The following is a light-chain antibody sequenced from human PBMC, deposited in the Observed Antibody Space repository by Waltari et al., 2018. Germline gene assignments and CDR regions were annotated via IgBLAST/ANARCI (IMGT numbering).Light chain of an antibody. Sequence: SYVLTQPPSVSVASGQTARITCGGNNIGSKSVHWYQQKPGQAPVLVVYDDRDRPSGIPERFSGSNSGNTATLTISRVEAGDEADYYCQGWDSSTDHVVFGGGTKLTVL. J-gene: IGLJ2*01. CDR1: NIGSKS. CDR2: DDR. V-gene: IGLV3-21*02. CDR3: QGWDSSTDHVV.